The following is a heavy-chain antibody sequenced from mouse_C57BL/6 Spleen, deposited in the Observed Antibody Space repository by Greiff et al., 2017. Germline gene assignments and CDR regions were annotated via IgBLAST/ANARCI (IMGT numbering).Heavy chain of an antibody. V-gene: IGHV1-82*01. CDR2: IYPGDGDT. CDR3: TRDYGSSYGFAY. D-gene: IGHD1-1*01. J-gene: IGHJ3*01. Sequence: QVQLQQSGPELVKPGASVKISCKASGYAFSSSWMNWVKQRPGKGLEWIGRIYPGDGDTNYNGKFKGKATLTADKSSSTAYMHLSSLTSEDAAVYFCTRDYGSSYGFAYWGQGTLVTVSA. CDR1: GYAFSSSW.